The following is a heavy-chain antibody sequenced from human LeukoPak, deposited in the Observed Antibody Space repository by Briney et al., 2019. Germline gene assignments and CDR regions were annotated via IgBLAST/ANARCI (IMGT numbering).Heavy chain of an antibody. CDR1: GGSIITYY. Sequence: SETLSLTCTVSGGSIITYYWSWIRQPPGKGLEWIGYNCYSGDTHYNPSLKNRVAISIDTSRNQFSLRLTSVTPADTAVYYCAASSGWYSPYYYGMDVWGQGTTVTVSS. V-gene: IGHV4-59*01. CDR3: AASSGWYSPYYYGMDV. J-gene: IGHJ6*02. CDR2: NCYSGDT. D-gene: IGHD6-19*01.